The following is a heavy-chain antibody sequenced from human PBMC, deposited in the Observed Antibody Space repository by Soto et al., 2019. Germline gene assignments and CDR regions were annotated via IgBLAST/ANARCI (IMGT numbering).Heavy chain of an antibody. Sequence: QVQLVQSGAEVKKPGASVKVSCKASGYTFTSYEINWVRQATGQGLEWMGWMNPNSGDTGYAQKFQGRVTMTRNTSISTAYMELRSLRSEDTALYYCARGELLRFGELLRWGQGTLVTVSS. CDR2: MNPNSGDT. CDR1: GYTFTSYE. CDR3: ARGELLRFGELLR. D-gene: IGHD3-10*01. V-gene: IGHV1-8*01. J-gene: IGHJ4*02.